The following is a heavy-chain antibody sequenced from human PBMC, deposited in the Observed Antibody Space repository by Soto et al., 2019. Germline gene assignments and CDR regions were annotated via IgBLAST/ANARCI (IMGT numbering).Heavy chain of an antibody. D-gene: IGHD3-3*01. Sequence: PSETLSLTCTVSGGSISSSSYYWGWIRQPPGKGLEWIGSIYYSGSTYYNPSLKSRVTISVDTSKNQFSLKLSSVTAADTAVYYCASIKGIFWSGYFYYCYYMDVWGKGTTVTVSS. V-gene: IGHV4-39*01. CDR2: IYYSGST. CDR1: GGSISSSSYY. J-gene: IGHJ6*03. CDR3: ASIKGIFWSGYFYYCYYMDV.